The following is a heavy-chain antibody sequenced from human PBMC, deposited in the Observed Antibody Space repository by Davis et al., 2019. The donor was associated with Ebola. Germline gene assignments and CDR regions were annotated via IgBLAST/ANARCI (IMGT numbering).Heavy chain of an antibody. Sequence: SETLSLTCAVYGGSFSDYYWNWIRQPPGKGLEWIGEINHSGSTNYNPSLKSRVTISVDTSKNQFSLKLSSVTAADTAVYYCARESGGSCYSPWGQGTLVTVSS. CDR1: GGSFSDYY. CDR2: INHSGST. CDR3: ARESGGSCYSP. V-gene: IGHV4-34*01. D-gene: IGHD2-15*01. J-gene: IGHJ5*02.